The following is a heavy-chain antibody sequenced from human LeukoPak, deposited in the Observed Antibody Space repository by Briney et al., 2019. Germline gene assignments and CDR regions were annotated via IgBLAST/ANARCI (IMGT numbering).Heavy chain of an antibody. D-gene: IGHD3-22*01. CDR3: ARDLYRIVVVPHYFDY. V-gene: IGHV3-7*01. CDR1: GFTFSNSW. J-gene: IGHJ4*02. Sequence: GGSLGLSCAASGFTFSNSWMSWVRQAPGKGLEWVANIKQDGSEKYYVDSVKGRFTISRDNAKNSLYLQMNSLRAEDTAVYYCARDLYRIVVVPHYFDYWGQGTLVTVSS. CDR2: IKQDGSEK.